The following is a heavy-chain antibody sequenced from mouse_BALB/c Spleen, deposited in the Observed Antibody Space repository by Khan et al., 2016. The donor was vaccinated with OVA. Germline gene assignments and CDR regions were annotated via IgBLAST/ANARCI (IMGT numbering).Heavy chain of an antibody. D-gene: IGHD1-2*01. CDR1: GFNIKDTY. V-gene: IGHV14-3*02. CDR2: IDPANGTT. Sequence: VQLQQSGAELVKPGASVKLSCTGSGFNIKDTYIQWVKQRPEQGLEWIGRIDPANGTTIFDPKFQGKATITADTSSNTAYLHLSSLTSEDTVVYYCASSLLLYAMDYWGQGTSVTVSS. J-gene: IGHJ4*01. CDR3: ASSLLLYAMDY.